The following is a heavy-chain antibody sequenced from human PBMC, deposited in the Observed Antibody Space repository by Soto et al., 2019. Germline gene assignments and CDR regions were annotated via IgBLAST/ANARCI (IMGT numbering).Heavy chain of an antibody. V-gene: IGHV4-59*08. CDR2: IYYSGST. Sequence: SETLSLTCTVSGGSISSYYWSWIRQPPGKGLEWIGYIYYSGSTNYNPSLKSRVTISVDTSKNQFSLKLSSVTAADTAVYYCASASFMITFGGAPFDYWGQGTLVTAPQ. CDR1: GGSISSYY. D-gene: IGHD3-16*01. CDR3: ASASFMITFGGAPFDY. J-gene: IGHJ4*02.